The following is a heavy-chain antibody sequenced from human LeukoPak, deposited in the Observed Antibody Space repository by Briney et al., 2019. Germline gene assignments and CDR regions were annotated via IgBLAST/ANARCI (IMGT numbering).Heavy chain of an antibody. Sequence: GGSLRLSCAASGFTFDDYAMHWVRQAPGKGLEWVSGISWNSGSIGYADSVKGRFTISRDNAKNSLYLQMNSLRLEDTALYYCAKGSCSSTSCYVAYWGQGTLVTVSS. D-gene: IGHD2-2*01. V-gene: IGHV3-9*01. CDR1: GFTFDDYA. CDR3: AKGSCSSTSCYVAY. CDR2: ISWNSGSI. J-gene: IGHJ4*02.